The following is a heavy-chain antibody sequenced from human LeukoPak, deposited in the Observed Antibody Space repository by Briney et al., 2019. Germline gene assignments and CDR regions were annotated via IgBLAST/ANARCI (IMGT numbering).Heavy chain of an antibody. CDR3: AKNYRDTTRSGLYDWLDR. D-gene: IGHD6-25*01. Sequence: GGSLRLSCAASGFTFSNYAMSWVRQAPGKGLEWVSVISGSGGSTYYADSVKGRFTISRDNSKNTLYLQMNSLRAEDTAVYYCAKNYRDTTRSGLYDWLDRWGQGTLVIVSS. J-gene: IGHJ5*02. CDR1: GFTFSNYA. CDR2: ISGSGGST. V-gene: IGHV3-23*01.